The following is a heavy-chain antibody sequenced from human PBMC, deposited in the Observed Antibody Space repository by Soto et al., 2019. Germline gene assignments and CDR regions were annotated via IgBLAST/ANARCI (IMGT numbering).Heavy chain of an antibody. CDR3: AKSLFGGPDI. J-gene: IGHJ3*02. CDR1: GFTVSSNY. V-gene: IGHV3-23*01. D-gene: IGHD2-15*01. CDR2: ISGGGGDT. Sequence: GGSLRLSCAASGFTVSSNYMSWVRQAPGKGLEWVSGISGGGGDTSYADSVRGRFTCSRDNSKNTLYLQMNSLRAEDTALYYCAKSLFGGPDIWGQGTMVTVSS.